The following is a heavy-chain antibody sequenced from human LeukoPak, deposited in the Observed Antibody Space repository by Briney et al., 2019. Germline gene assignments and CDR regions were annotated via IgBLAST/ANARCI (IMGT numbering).Heavy chain of an antibody. V-gene: IGHV4-39*01. Sequence: SETLSLTCTVSGGSISGSSYYWGWIRQPPGKGLEWIGSIYYSGSTYYNPSLKSRVTISVDTSKNQFSLKLSSVTAADTAVYYCARRSIAAAGVIDYWGQGTLVTDSS. CDR1: GGSISGSSYY. CDR2: IYYSGST. D-gene: IGHD6-13*01. CDR3: ARRSIAAAGVIDY. J-gene: IGHJ4*02.